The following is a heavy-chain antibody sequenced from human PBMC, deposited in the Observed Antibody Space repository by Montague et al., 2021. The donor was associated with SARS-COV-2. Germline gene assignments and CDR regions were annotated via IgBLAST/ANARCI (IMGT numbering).Heavy chain of an antibody. Sequence: PALVKPTQTLTLTCTFSGFSLSTSGTCVSWIRPPPGKALEWLALIDWDXDKYYSTSLKTRLTISKDTSKNQVVLTMTNMDPVDTATYYCARTSVEMATIGAYYYYGMDVWGQGTPVTVSS. V-gene: IGHV2-70*01. J-gene: IGHJ6*02. D-gene: IGHD5-24*01. CDR3: ARTSVEMATIGAYYYYGMDV. CDR1: GFSLSTSGTC. CDR2: IDWDXDK.